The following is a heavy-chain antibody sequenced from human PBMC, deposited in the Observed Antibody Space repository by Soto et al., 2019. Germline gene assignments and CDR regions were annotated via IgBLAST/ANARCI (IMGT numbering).Heavy chain of an antibody. CDR1: GFTLIHYD. V-gene: IGHV3-30*18. D-gene: IGHD1-26*01. CDR2: VSYDGSNK. J-gene: IGHJ4*02. Sequence: PGGYLRLSCVASGFTLIHYDMNWVRQAPGKGLEWVAVVSYDGSNKYYGDSVRGRFTISRDNSKNTLYLQMNSLRAEDTAVYYCAKGELINPQLFEFWGQGDQVTVSS. CDR3: AKGELINPQLFEF.